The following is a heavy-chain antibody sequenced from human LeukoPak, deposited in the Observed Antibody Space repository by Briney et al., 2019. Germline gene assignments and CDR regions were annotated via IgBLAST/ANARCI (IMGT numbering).Heavy chain of an antibody. D-gene: IGHD1-26*01. Sequence: ASVKVSCKVSGYTLTELSMHWVRQAPGKGLEWMGGFDPEDGETIYAQKFQGRVTMTEDTSTDTAYMELSSLRSEDTAVYYCATIARWELLPWESRYFDYWGQGTLVTVSS. V-gene: IGHV1-24*01. CDR2: FDPEDGET. J-gene: IGHJ4*02. CDR1: GYTLTELS. CDR3: ATIARWELLPWESRYFDY.